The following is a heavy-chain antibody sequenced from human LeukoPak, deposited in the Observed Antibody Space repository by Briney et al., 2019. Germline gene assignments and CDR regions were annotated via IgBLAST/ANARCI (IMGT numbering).Heavy chain of an antibody. CDR3: ARDGDVVVVPAAEDY. V-gene: IGHV3-21*01. Sequence: GGSLRPSCAASKSTSGSFSMNWVRQAPGKGREWVSSFSSSSSYIYYADSVKGRFTISRDNAKNSVYLQMNSLRAEDTAVYYCARDGDVVVVPAAEDYWGQGTLVTVSS. J-gene: IGHJ4*02. D-gene: IGHD2-2*01. CDR2: FSSSSSYI. CDR1: KSTSGSFS.